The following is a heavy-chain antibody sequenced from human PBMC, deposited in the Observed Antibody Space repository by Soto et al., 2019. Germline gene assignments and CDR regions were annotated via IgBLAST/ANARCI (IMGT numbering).Heavy chain of an antibody. CDR2: ISYDGSNK. Sequence: PGGSLRLSCAASGFTFSSYAMHWVRQAPGKGLEWVAVISYDGSNKYYADSVKGRFTISRDNSKNTLYLQMNSLRAEDTAVYYCASIISTSPSHYWGQGTLVTV. CDR1: GFTFSSYA. V-gene: IGHV3-30-3*01. D-gene: IGHD2-2*01. CDR3: ASIISTSPSHY. J-gene: IGHJ4*02.